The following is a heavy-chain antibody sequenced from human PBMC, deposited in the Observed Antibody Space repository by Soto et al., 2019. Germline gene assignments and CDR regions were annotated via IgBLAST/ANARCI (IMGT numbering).Heavy chain of an antibody. CDR3: TDSLVF. Sequence: EVQLVESGGGLVKPGGSLRLSCAASGFTFSHPWMSWVRQAPGKGLEWVARVKSKADGGTTDYAAPVKGRFTISRDDSRNMLYLQMDSLKTDGTAVYYCTDSLVFWGQGTLVTVSS. D-gene: IGHD1-26*01. CDR1: GFTFSHPW. CDR2: VKSKADGGTT. J-gene: IGHJ4*02. V-gene: IGHV3-15*01.